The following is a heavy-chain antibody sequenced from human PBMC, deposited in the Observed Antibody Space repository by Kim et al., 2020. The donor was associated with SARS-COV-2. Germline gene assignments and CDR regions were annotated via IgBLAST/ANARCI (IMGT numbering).Heavy chain of an antibody. D-gene: IGHD1-26*01. CDR1: GGTFSSYA. CDR3: AREAEWELLLDNWFDP. J-gene: IGHJ5*02. CDR2: IIPIFGTA. V-gene: IGHV1-69*13. Sequence: SVKVSCKASGGTFSSYAISWVRQAPGQGLEWMGGIIPIFGTANYAQKFQGRVTITADESTSTAYMELSSLRSEDTAVYYCAREAEWELLLDNWFDPWGQGTLVTVSS.